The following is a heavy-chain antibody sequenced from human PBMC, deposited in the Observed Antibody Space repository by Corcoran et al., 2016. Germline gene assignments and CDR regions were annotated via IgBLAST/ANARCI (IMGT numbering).Heavy chain of an antibody. V-gene: IGHV3-33*01. D-gene: IGHD6-6*01. J-gene: IGHJ5*02. CDR3: ARDWTAGRPGWFDP. CDR1: GFTFSSYG. CDR2: IYYDGSNK. Sequence: QVQLVESGGGVVQPGRSLRLSCAASGFTFSSYGIHWVRQAPGKGLEWVAHIYYDGSNKYYADSVKGRFTISRDNSKNTLYLHMNSLRDEDTAVYYCARDWTAGRPGWFDPWGQGTLVTVSS.